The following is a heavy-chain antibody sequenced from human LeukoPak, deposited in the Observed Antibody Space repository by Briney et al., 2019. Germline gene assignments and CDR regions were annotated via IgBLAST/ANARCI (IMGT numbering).Heavy chain of an antibody. CDR3: ARVAANWFDP. J-gene: IGHJ5*02. D-gene: IGHD6-25*01. CDR1: GVSISSYY. CDR2: IYYSGST. V-gene: IGHV4-59*01. Sequence: PSEALSLTCTVSGVSISSYYWSWIRQPPGKGLEWIGYIYYSGSTNYNPSLKSRVTISVDTSKNQFSLKLSSVTAADTAVYYCARVAANWFDPWGQGTLVTVSS.